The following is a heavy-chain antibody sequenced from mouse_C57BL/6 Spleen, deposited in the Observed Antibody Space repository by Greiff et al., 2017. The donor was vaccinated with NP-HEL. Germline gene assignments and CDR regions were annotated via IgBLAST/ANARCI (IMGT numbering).Heavy chain of an antibody. V-gene: IGHV1-82*01. Sequence: QVQLQQSGPELVKPGASVKISCKASGYAFSSSWLNWVKQRPGKGLEWIGRIYPGDGDTNYNGKFKGKATLTADKSASTAYMQLSSLTSEDSAVYFCAREGQLRPQDAMDYWGQGTSVTVSS. CDR3: AREGQLRPQDAMDY. CDR1: GYAFSSSW. D-gene: IGHD3-2*02. CDR2: IYPGDGDT. J-gene: IGHJ4*01.